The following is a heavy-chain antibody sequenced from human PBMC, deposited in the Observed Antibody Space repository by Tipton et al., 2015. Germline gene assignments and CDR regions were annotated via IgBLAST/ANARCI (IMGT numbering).Heavy chain of an antibody. CDR2: IQYSGGT. V-gene: IGHV4-34*11. J-gene: IGHJ4*02. CDR1: GGSFSGYY. CDR3: ARARGRHGGLFDS. D-gene: IGHD4-23*01. Sequence: LRLSCAVYGGSFSGYYWSWIRQPPGKELQWIGYIQYSGGTNYNPSLESRVSMSVDTSKTQFSLEMRSVTATDTAVYYCARARGRHGGLFDSWGQGTLVTVSS.